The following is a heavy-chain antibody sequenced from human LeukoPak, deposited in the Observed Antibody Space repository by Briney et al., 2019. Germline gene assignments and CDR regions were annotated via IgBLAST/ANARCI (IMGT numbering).Heavy chain of an antibody. J-gene: IGHJ4*02. D-gene: IGHD5-18*01. CDR2: IYYSGST. CDR1: GGSISSGDYY. V-gene: IGHV4-30-4*01. CDR3: ARDNGYGVLDY. Sequence: KPSETLSLTCTVSGGSISSGDYYWSWIRQPPGKGLEWIGYIYYSGSTYYNPSLKSRVTISVDTSKNQFSLKLSSVTAADTAMYYCARDNGYGVLDYWGQGTLVTVSS.